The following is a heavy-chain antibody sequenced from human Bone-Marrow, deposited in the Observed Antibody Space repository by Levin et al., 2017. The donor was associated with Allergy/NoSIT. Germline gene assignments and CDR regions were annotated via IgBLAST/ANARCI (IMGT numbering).Heavy chain of an antibody. CDR3: ARVPTPDDAFDI. V-gene: IGHV3-21*01. CDR1: GFTFSSYS. Sequence: GGSLRLSCAASGFTFSSYSMHWVRQAPGKGLEWVSSISRSGSYIYQADSVKGRFTISRDNAKNSLYLHMNSVRAEDTAVYYCARVPTPDDAFDIWGQGTMVTVSS. J-gene: IGHJ3*02. CDR2: ISRSGSYI.